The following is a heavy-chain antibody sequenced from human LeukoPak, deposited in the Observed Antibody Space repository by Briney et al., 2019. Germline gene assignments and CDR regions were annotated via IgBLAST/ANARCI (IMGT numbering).Heavy chain of an antibody. CDR1: GFTFVDYG. Sequence: GGSLRLSCATSGFTFVDYGLSWVLRAPGKGLEWLCAINYNGAITEYADSVKGRFTISRDNAKNSLYLRMDSLRAEDTALYYCARDRLGPSFSVSHFDLWGQGTLVTVSS. V-gene: IGHV3-20*04. CDR3: ARDRLGPSFSVSHFDL. D-gene: IGHD3-3*02. J-gene: IGHJ4*02. CDR2: INYNGAIT.